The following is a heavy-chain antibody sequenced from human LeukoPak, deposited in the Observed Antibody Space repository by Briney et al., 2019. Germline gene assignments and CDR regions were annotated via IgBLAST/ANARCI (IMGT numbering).Heavy chain of an antibody. V-gene: IGHV1-69*13. CDR1: GGTFSSYA. CDR2: IIPIFGTA. Sequence: ASVKVSCKASGGTFSSYAISWVRQAPGQGLEWMGGIIPIFGTANYAQKFQGRVTITADESTSTAYMELSSRRSEDTAVYYCARDLGERGSYGMDVWGQGTTVTVSS. D-gene: IGHD3-10*01. CDR3: ARDLGERGSYGMDV. J-gene: IGHJ6*02.